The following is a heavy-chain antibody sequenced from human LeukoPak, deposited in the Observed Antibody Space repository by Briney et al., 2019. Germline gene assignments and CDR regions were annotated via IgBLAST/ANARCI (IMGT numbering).Heavy chain of an antibody. D-gene: IGHD6-19*01. CDR3: AKGSPGRTQWLVYFDY. CDR1: GFTFSSYA. CDR2: ISGSGGST. Sequence: PGGSLRLSCAASGFTFSSYAMSWVRQAPGKGLEWVSAISGSGGSTYYADSVKGRFTISRDNSKNTLYLQMNSLRAEDTAVYYCAKGSPGRTQWLVYFDYWGQGTLVTVSS. V-gene: IGHV3-23*01. J-gene: IGHJ4*02.